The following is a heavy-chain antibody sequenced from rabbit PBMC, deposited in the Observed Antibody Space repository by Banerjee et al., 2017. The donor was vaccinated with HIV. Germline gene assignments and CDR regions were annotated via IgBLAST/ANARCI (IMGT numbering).Heavy chain of an antibody. Sequence: QSVEESGGDLVKPGGTLTLTCTVSGFSLSSYAMCWVRQAPGKGLEWIACISAGSSGSTYYASWAKGRFTISKTSSTTVTLQMTSLTAADTATYFCARSYGGSSNWDLWGQGTLVTVS. CDR1: GFSLSSYA. D-gene: IGHD8-1*01. J-gene: IGHJ3*01. CDR3: ARSYGGSSNWDL. CDR2: ISAGSSGST. V-gene: IGHV1S40*01.